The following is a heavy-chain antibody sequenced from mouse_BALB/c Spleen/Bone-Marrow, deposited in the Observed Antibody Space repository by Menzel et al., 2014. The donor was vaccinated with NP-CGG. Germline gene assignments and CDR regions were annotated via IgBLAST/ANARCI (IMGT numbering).Heavy chain of an antibody. J-gene: IGHJ4*01. Sequence: ESGPSLVKPSQTLSLPCSVTGDSITSGYWNWIRKFPANKLEYMGYINFSGSTYYNPSLKSRISITRDTSKNXYYLQLNSVTTEDTATYYCASGGPTMITYYAMDYWGQGTSVTVSS. CDR1: GDSITSGY. D-gene: IGHD2-4*01. CDR3: ASGGPTMITYYAMDY. V-gene: IGHV3-8*02. CDR2: INFSGST.